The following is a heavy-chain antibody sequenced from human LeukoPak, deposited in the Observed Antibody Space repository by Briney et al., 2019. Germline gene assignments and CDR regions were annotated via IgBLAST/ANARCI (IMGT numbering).Heavy chain of an antibody. D-gene: IGHD2-21*02. CDR1: GFIFSSYW. J-gene: IGHJ4*02. CDR2: IKQDGSEK. Sequence: GGSLRLSCAASGFIFSSYWMSWVRQAPGKGLEWVANIKQDGSEKYYVDSVKGRFTLSRDNAKNSLYLQMNSLRAEDTAVHYCPRDGSRGNLVTAPDYWGQGTLVTVSS. CDR3: PRDGSRGNLVTAPDY. V-gene: IGHV3-7*01.